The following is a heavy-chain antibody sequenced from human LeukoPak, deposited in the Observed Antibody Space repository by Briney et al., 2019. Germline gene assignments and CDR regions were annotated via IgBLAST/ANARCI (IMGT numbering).Heavy chain of an antibody. D-gene: IGHD1-26*01. J-gene: IGHJ6*02. Sequence: SGPALVKPTQTLTLTFTFSGFSLTSSGMCVSWIRQPPEKALEWLALIDWDDDKYYTTSLKTRLTISKDTSKNQVGLTMTHMDPVDTATYYCARDSGNYDYYYFGMDVWGQGTTVTVSS. CDR1: GFSLTSSGMC. CDR2: IDWDDDK. CDR3: ARDSGNYDYYYFGMDV. V-gene: IGHV2-70*01.